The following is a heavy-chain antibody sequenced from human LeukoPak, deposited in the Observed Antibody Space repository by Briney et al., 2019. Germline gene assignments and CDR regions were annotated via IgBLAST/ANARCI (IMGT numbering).Heavy chain of an antibody. CDR2: IISDGSST. CDR1: GFTFSSYW. Sequence: GGSLRLSCAASGFTFSSYWMHWVRQAAGKGLVWVSRIISDGSSTSYADSVKGRFTISRDNSKNTLYLQMNSLRAEDTAVYNCAKSGYYGSGSYYNGHYFDYWGQGTLVTVSS. CDR3: AKSGYYGSGSYYNGHYFDY. J-gene: IGHJ4*02. V-gene: IGHV3-74*01. D-gene: IGHD3-10*01.